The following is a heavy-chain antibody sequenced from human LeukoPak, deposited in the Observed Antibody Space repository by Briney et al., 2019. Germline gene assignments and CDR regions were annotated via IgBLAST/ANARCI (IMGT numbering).Heavy chain of an antibody. CDR2: IKGDESAR. CDR3: ARDGGGSLSY. Sequence: PGGSLRLSCAASGFTSSTYWMAWVRQAPGKGLEWVANIKGDESARHQADSVKGRFTISRDNAQNSVYLQMSSLRGEDTAVYYCARDGGGSLSYWGQGTLVTVSS. D-gene: IGHD1-26*01. J-gene: IGHJ4*02. V-gene: IGHV3-7*01. CDR1: GFTSSTYW.